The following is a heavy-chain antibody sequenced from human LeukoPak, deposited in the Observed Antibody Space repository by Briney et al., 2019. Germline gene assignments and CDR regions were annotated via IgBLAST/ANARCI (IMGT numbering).Heavy chain of an antibody. D-gene: IGHD2-15*01. J-gene: IGHJ6*03. CDR1: GGSISSHY. V-gene: IGHV4-59*11. Sequence: SETLSLTCTVSGGSISSHYWTWIRQSPVKGLEWIGDISHSGSTSYNPSLKSRVTISIATSKNQFSLKLSSVTAAATAVYYCGRDALVGHFSYYYMAVWGKGTTVTVSS. CDR3: GRDALVGHFSYYYMAV. CDR2: ISHSGST.